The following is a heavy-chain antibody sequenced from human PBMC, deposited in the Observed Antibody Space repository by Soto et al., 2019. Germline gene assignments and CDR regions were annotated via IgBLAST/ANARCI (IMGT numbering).Heavy chain of an antibody. CDR2: IYYSGST. Sequence: PSETLSLTCAVSGGSISSGGYSWNWIRQPPGKGLEWIGYIYYSGSTNYNPSLKSRVTISVDTSKNQFSLKLSSVTAADTAVYYCARDPGSGSYYGWFDPWGQGTLVTVSS. CDR1: GGSISSGGYS. J-gene: IGHJ5*02. CDR3: ARDPGSGSYYGWFDP. D-gene: IGHD3-10*01. V-gene: IGHV4-61*08.